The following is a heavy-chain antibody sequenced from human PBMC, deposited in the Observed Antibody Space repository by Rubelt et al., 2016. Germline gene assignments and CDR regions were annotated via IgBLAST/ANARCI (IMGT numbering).Heavy chain of an antibody. Sequence: QVQLVESGGGVVQPGRSLRLSCAVSGFTFRNYAMHWVRQAQGKGLEGVAVISNDGSNKNYADSVKGRFTISRDNSKNTLYLEVNGLRGEETAGYYCASLESPLGGYWGQGTLVTVSS. V-gene: IGHV3-30*04. CDR1: GFTFRNYA. CDR3: ASLESPLGGY. CDR2: ISNDGSNK. D-gene: IGHD3-16*01. J-gene: IGHJ4*02.